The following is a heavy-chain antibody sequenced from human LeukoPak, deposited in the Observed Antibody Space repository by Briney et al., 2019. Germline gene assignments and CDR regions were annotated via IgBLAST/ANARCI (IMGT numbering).Heavy chain of an antibody. J-gene: IGHJ4*02. Sequence: PGGSLRLSCAASGFTFRSHWMSRVRQAPGKGLEWVANIHQDGSLIHYVDSVRGRFTISRDNAKNSLYLQVNSLRAEDTAVYFCARLSIRGDTFDYWGQGTLVTVSS. CDR1: GFTFRSHW. CDR3: ARLSIRGDTFDY. V-gene: IGHV3-7*05. CDR2: IHQDGSLI. D-gene: IGHD3-10*01.